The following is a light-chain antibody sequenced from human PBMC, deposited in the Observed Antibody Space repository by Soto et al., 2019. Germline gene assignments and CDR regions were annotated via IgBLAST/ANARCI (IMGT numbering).Light chain of an antibody. V-gene: IGLV2-14*03. CDR2: HVS. J-gene: IGLJ1*01. CDR3: SSYACSDTFV. Sequence: QSVLTQPASVSGSPGQSITISCTGTSGDVGAYNFVSWYQQHPGKAPKLIIYHVSDRPSGFSSRFSGSKSGNSASLTISGLHAEDEADYYCSSYACSDTFVFGTGTKLTVL. CDR1: SGDVGAYNF.